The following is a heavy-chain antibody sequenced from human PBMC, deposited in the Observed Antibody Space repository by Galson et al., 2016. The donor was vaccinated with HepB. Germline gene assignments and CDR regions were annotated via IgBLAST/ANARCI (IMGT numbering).Heavy chain of an antibody. CDR3: AGGDGIFGVVIGMDV. V-gene: IGHV3-66*01. J-gene: IGHJ6*02. CDR2: IYSGGST. D-gene: IGHD3-3*01. Sequence: SLRLSCAASGFTFSSYSMNWVRQAPGKGLEWVSIIYSGGSTFYADFVKGRFTISRDKSDNTLYLQMNRLRPEDTAVYYCAGGDGIFGVVIGMDVWGLGTTVIVSS. CDR1: GFTFSSYS.